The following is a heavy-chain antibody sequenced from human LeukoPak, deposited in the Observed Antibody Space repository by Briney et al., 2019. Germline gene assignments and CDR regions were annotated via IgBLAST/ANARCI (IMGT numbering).Heavy chain of an antibody. Sequence: GASVKVSCKASGYTFTGYYMRWVRQAPGQGLEWMGWINPNSGVANYAQKFQGRVTMTTDTSTSTAYMELSRLRSDDTAVYYCGRDSSRGKYVWGSYRLDYWGQGTLVTVSS. CDR1: GYTFTGYY. CDR3: GRDSSRGKYVWGSYRLDY. D-gene: IGHD3-16*02. J-gene: IGHJ4*02. CDR2: INPNSGVA. V-gene: IGHV1-2*02.